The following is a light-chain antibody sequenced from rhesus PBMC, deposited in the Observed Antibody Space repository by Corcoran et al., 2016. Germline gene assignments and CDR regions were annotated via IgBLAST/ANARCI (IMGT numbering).Light chain of an antibody. CDR2: SAY. Sequence: EIGMTQSPATLSLSPGETATLSCRASESVGSYLAWYQQKPGQAPKLLVHSAYFRATGIPDRFSGGGSRTDCTLPSRSLEPEDVGVYPCQQYNDLLWTFGQGTKVEIK. CDR1: ESVGSY. V-gene: IGKV3-40*03. J-gene: IGKJ1*01. CDR3: QQYNDLLWT.